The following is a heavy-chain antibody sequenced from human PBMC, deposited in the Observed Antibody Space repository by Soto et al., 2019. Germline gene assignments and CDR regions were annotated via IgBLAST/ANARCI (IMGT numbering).Heavy chain of an antibody. D-gene: IGHD2-15*01. Sequence: EVQLLESGGGLVQPGGSLRLSCAASGFTFSSYAMNWVRQAPGKGLEWVSAISASGGSTYYGDSVKGRFTISRDNSKNTLYLQMNSLRAEDTAVYYCARRPTSWWNFDYGGQGTLVTVSS. CDR1: GFTFSSYA. V-gene: IGHV3-23*01. CDR2: ISASGGST. J-gene: IGHJ4*02. CDR3: ARRPTSWWNFDY.